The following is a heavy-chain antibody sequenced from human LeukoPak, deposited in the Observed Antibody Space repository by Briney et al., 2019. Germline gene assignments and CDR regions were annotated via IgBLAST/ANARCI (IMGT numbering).Heavy chain of an antibody. CDR2: ISSSGTYI. D-gene: IGHD2-15*01. Sequence: GGSLRLSCAASGFTFGSFSMTWVRQAPGKGLEWVSSISSSGTYIYYADSVKGRFTISRDNAKNSLYLQMNSLRAGDTAVYYCARDPGRSGGSCYSDYWGQGTLVTVSS. CDR1: GFTFGSFS. J-gene: IGHJ4*02. CDR3: ARDPGRSGGSCYSDY. V-gene: IGHV3-21*01.